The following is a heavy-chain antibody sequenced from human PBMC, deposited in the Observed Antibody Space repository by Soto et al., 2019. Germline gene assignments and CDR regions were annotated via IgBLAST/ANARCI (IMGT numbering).Heavy chain of an antibody. CDR1: GGTFSSYA. V-gene: IGHV1-69*13. Sequence: SVKVSCKASGGTFSSYAISWVRQAPGQGLEWMGGIIPNFGTANYAQKFQGRVTITADESTSTAYMELSSLRSEDTAVYYCARDFGGWNGRSYYYHGLDVWGQGTTVTVSS. J-gene: IGHJ6*02. CDR3: ARDFGGWNGRSYYYHGLDV. D-gene: IGHD1-1*01. CDR2: IIPNFGTA.